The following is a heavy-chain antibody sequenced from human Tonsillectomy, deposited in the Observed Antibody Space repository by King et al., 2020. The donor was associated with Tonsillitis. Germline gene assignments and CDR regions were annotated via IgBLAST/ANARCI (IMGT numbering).Heavy chain of an antibody. CDR2: IYYSGST. CDR3: ARDSGSGSPRFDY. CDR1: GGSISSYY. V-gene: IGHV4-59*01. D-gene: IGHD3-10*01. Sequence: VQLQESGPGLVKPSETLSLTCTVSGGSISSYYWSWIRQPPGKGLEWIGYIYYSGSTNYNPSLKSRVTISVDTSKNQFSLKLSSVTAADTAVYYCARDSGSGSPRFDYWGQGTLVTVSS. J-gene: IGHJ4*02.